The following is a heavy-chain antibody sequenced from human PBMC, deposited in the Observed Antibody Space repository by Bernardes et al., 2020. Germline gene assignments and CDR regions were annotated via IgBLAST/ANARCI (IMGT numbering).Heavy chain of an antibody. J-gene: IGHJ5*02. Sequence: SETLSLTCAVYGGSFSGYYWSWIRQPPGKGLEWIGEVNHSGSTNYNPSLKSRVTISVDTSKNQFSLKLRSVTAADTAVYYCARVHCSSTSCRAFDPWGQGTLVTVSS. CDR3: ARVHCSSTSCRAFDP. V-gene: IGHV4-34*01. CDR2: VNHSGST. CDR1: GGSFSGYY. D-gene: IGHD2-2*01.